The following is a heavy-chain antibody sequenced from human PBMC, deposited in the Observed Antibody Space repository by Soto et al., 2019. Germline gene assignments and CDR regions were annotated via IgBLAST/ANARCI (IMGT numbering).Heavy chain of an antibody. D-gene: IGHD3-9*01. CDR1: GYSISSGYY. CDR2: IYHSGST. V-gene: IGHV4-38-2*01. CDR3: ATVGVLTGFDY. Sequence: SETLSLTCAVSGYSISSGYYWGWIRQPPGKGLEWIGSIYHSGSTYYNPSLRSRVTISVDTSKNQFSLKLSSVTAADTAVYYCATVGVLTGFDYWGQGTLVTVSS. J-gene: IGHJ4*02.